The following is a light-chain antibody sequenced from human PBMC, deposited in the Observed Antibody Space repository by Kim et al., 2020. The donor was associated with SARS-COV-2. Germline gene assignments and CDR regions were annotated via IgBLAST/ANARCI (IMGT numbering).Light chain of an antibody. V-gene: IGLV1-40*01. CDR2: GIS. CDR1: RANIGAVDD. J-gene: IGLJ3*02. Sequence: SSGTGGRANIGAVDDVSWYRQLPGTAPHLLFCGISIRPSGVPDRFACSESGTSASLAITGLRGGDDADYYCQSSDNSLSGSVFVGGTKLTVL. CDR3: QSSDNSLSGSV.